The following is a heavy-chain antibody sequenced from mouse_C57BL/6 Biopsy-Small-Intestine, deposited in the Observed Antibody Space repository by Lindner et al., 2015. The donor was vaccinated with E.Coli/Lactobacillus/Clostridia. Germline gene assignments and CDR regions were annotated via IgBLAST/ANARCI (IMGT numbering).Heavy chain of an antibody. D-gene: IGHD4-1*01. V-gene: IGHV1-82*01. Sequence: VQLQESDRELVKPGASVKISCKASGYAFSSSWMNWVKQRPGKGLEWIGRIYPGDGDTNYNGKFKGKATLTADKSSSTAYMQLSSLTSEDSAVYFCARTGRGYFDYWGQGTTLTVSS. CDR3: ARTGRGYFDY. CDR1: GYAFSSSW. CDR2: IYPGDGDT. J-gene: IGHJ2*01.